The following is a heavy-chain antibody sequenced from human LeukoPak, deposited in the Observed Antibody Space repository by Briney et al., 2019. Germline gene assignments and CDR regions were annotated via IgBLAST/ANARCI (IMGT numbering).Heavy chain of an antibody. J-gene: IGHJ4*02. D-gene: IGHD2-2*01. CDR2: IYSGGST. CDR1: GFTVSSNY. Sequence: GGSLRLSCAASGFTVSSNYMSWVRQAPGKGLEWVSVIYSGGSTYYADSVKGRFTISRDNSKNTLYLQMNSLRAEDAAVYYCARSVVPAAPNFDYWGQGTLVTVSS. CDR3: ARSVVPAAPNFDY. V-gene: IGHV3-53*01.